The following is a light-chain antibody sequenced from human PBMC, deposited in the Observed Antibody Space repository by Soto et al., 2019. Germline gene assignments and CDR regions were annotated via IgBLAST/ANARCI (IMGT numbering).Light chain of an antibody. J-gene: IGKJ4*01. V-gene: IGKV1-39*01. CDR3: QQSYTLSPLT. CDR1: QTIISY. CDR2: AAS. Sequence: DIQMTQSPSSLSASVGDRVIITCRASQTIISYLHWYQQKPGKAPKLLIYAASSLQSGVPSRFSGSGSGTVFTLTISSLQPEDFATYFCQQSYTLSPLTFGGGTKVDI.